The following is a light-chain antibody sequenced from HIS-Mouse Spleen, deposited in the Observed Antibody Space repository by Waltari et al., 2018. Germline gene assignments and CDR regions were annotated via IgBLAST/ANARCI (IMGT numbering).Light chain of an antibody. CDR1: STHVGRYNY. Sequence: QSALTQPPSASGSPGQSVTIPCTGTSTHVGRYNYVSWYQQHPGKPPKLMIYEVSKRPSGVPDRFSGSKSGNTASLTVSGLQAEDEADYYCSSYAGSNNLVFGGGTKLTVL. CDR3: SSYAGSNNLV. V-gene: IGLV2-8*01. J-gene: IGLJ2*01. CDR2: EVS.